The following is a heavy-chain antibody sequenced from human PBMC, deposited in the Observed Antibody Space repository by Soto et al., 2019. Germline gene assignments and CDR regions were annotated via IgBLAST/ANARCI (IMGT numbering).Heavy chain of an antibody. D-gene: IGHD3-22*01. CDR3: AGDSPRDSTAAAAF. V-gene: IGHV3-74*01. J-gene: IGHJ6*04. Sequence: SQVPREGLVWVSRINGDGSKTTYADSGRGRLTNSRDNAKNTLYLQMNNLRVEDTAVYFCAGDSPRDSTAAAAFWGKGTSVPVTS. CDR2: INGDGSKT.